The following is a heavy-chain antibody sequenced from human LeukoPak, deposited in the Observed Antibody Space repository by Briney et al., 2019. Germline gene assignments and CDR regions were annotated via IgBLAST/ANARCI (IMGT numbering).Heavy chain of an antibody. CDR1: GGSISSGSYY. CDR2: INHRGST. CDR3: ARGPGGVPL. D-gene: IGHD1-26*01. J-gene: IGHJ2*01. V-gene: IGHV4-39*07. Sequence: PSQTLSLTCTVSGGSISSGSYYWSWIRQPPGKGLEWIGEINHRGSTNYNPSLKSRVTISIDTSKKQFSLKLSSVTAADTAVYYCARGPGGVPLWGRGTLVTVSS.